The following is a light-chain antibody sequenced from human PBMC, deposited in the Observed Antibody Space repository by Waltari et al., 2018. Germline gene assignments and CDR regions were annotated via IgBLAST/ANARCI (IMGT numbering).Light chain of an antibody. J-gene: IGKJ2*01. CDR2: WAA. CDR1: RSIFYSPNKNNY. V-gene: IGKV4-1*01. Sequence: DIVMTQSPDSLAVSLGERATINCKSSRSIFYSPNKNNYFAWYQHKPGQPPKLLIYWAATRQSGVPDRISGSGSGTDFTLTISSLQAEDVAVYYCQQYFSTPYNFGQGTKLEIK. CDR3: QQYFSTPYN.